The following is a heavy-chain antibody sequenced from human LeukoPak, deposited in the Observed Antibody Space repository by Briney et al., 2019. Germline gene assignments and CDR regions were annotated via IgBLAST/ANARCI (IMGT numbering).Heavy chain of an antibody. CDR3: ARVPVSYHYDSSGCDY. Sequence: ASVKVSCKASGYKFTSYGISWVRQAPGQGLEWMGWITAYNGNTDYAQKFQGRVTMTTDASTSTAYMKVRSLRSDDTAVYYCARVPVSYHYDSSGCDYWGQGTVVTVSS. CDR1: GYKFTSYG. CDR2: ITAYNGNT. V-gene: IGHV1-18*01. D-gene: IGHD3-22*01. J-gene: IGHJ4*02.